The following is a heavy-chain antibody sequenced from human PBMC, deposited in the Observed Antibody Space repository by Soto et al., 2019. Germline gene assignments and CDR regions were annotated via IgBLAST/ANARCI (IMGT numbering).Heavy chain of an antibody. Sequence: SETLSLTCSVSGDSVTNTFWRWIRQPPGKGLEWIGYIFRRGTAETADYNPSPKSRVTMSLDTSKNQVSLQLSSVTAADTAVYYCARDLRGTSAFDIWGQGALVTVSS. J-gene: IGHJ3*02. CDR3: ARDLRGTSAFDI. V-gene: IGHV4-59*02. CDR2: IFRRGTA. CDR1: GDSVTNTF.